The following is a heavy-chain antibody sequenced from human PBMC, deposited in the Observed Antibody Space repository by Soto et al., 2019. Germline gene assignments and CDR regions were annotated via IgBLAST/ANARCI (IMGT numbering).Heavy chain of an antibody. CDR3: ARSAAIGMNDF. V-gene: IGHV1-18*01. CDR1: GYTFSSYG. Sequence: QVQLVQSGAEVKKPGASVKVSCKASGYTFSSYGLSWVRQAPGQGLEWMGWISAYNGNTKYAQKLQGTVTMTKETFTSTADMELRSLRSDATAVYYCARSAAIGMNDFRGQGTLVTVSA. CDR2: ISAYNGNT. J-gene: IGHJ4*02. D-gene: IGHD1-20*01.